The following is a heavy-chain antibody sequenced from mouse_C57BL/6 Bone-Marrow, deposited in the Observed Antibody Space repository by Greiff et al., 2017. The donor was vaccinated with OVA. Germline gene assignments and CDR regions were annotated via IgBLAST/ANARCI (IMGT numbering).Heavy chain of an antibody. CDR2: IYPGSGST. Sequence: QVQLQQPGAELVKPGASVKMSCKASGYTFTRYWITWVKQRPGQGLEWIGDIYPGSGSTNYNEKFKSKATLTVDTSSSTAYMQLSTLTSEDSAVYYCARERNYSNTWFAYWGQGTLVTVSA. CDR1: GYTFTRYW. J-gene: IGHJ3*01. D-gene: IGHD2-5*01. CDR3: ARERNYSNTWFAY. V-gene: IGHV1-55*01.